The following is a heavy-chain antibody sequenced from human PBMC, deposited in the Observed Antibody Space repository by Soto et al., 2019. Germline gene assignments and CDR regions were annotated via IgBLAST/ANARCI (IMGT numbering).Heavy chain of an antibody. CDR2: ISASGDTT. CDR3: AKGFYSRGWTYGMDV. J-gene: IGHJ6*02. CDR1: GFTFRSYV. D-gene: IGHD6-19*01. V-gene: IGHV3-23*01. Sequence: EVQLLESGGGLVQPGGSLRLSCAASGFTFRSYVMSWVRQAPGKGLEWVSTISASGDTTYHADSVKGRFTISRDNSKNTLYLQMNSLSAEDTAVYYCAKGFYSRGWTYGMDVWGQGTTVTVSS.